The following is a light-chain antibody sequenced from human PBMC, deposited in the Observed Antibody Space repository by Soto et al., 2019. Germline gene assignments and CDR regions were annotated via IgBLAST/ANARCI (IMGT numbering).Light chain of an antibody. V-gene: IGKV3D-20*02. Sequence: IVLTQSPGTLSLSPGERAALSCRASQSVTSNYLAWYQQKPGQAPRLLIYGASSRATGIPARFSGSGSGTDFTLTISSLEPEDFAVYYCQQRSNWPRTFGQGTKVDIK. CDR1: QSVTSNY. CDR2: GAS. CDR3: QQRSNWPRT. J-gene: IGKJ1*01.